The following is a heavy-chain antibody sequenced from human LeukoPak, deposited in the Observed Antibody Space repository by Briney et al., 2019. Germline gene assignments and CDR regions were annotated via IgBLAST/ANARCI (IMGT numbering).Heavy chain of an antibody. CDR3: TRDRSGQD. CDR1: GVTSSSYW. J-gene: IGHJ4*02. CDR2: IKQDGSEK. V-gene: IGHV3-7*05. Sequence: GGSPRLSCAASGVTSSSYWMSWVRQAPGKGLQWVANIKQDGSEKYYVDSVKGRFTISRDNAKNSLYLQMNSLRAEDTAVYYCTRDRSGQDWGQGTLVTVSS. D-gene: IGHD1-1*01.